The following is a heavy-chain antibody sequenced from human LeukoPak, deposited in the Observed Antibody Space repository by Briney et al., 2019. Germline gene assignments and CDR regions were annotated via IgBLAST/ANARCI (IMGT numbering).Heavy chain of an antibody. D-gene: IGHD3-22*01. J-gene: IGHJ5*02. CDR1: GGSISSGGYY. Sequence: SETLSLTCTVSGGSISSGGYYWSWIRQHPGKGLERIGYIYYSGSTYYNPSLKSRVTISVDTSKNQFSLKLSSVTAADTAVYYCASANRGYYYDSSGYSWGQGTLVTVSS. CDR3: ASANRGYYYDSSGYS. CDR2: IYYSGST. V-gene: IGHV4-31*03.